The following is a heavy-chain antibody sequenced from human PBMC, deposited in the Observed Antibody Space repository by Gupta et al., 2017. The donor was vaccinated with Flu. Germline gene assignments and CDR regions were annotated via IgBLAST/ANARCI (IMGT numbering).Heavy chain of an antibody. CDR2: ISSSSSYK. Sequence: EVQLVESGGGLVKPGGSLRLSCAASGFTFSSYSMNWVRQAPGKGLEWVSSISSSSSYKYYADSVKGRFTISRDNAKNSLYLQMNSLRAEDTAVYYCARDRSGYSSGWLDAFDIWGQGTMVTVSS. CDR3: ARDRSGYSSGWLDAFDI. CDR1: GFTFSSYS. V-gene: IGHV3-21*01. D-gene: IGHD6-19*01. J-gene: IGHJ3*02.